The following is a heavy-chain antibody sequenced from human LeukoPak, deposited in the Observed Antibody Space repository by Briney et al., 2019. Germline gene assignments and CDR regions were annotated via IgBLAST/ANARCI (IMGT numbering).Heavy chain of an antibody. J-gene: IGHJ5*02. CDR2: IYYSGST. Sequence: SQTLSLTCTVSGGSISSGGYYWSWIRQHPGKGLEWIGYIYYSGSTYYNPSLKSRVTVSVDTSKNQFSLKLSSVTAADTAVYYCARALGVAAAGTSWFDPWGQGTLVTVSS. CDR3: ARALGVAAAGTSWFDP. V-gene: IGHV4-31*03. CDR1: GGSISSGGYY. D-gene: IGHD6-13*01.